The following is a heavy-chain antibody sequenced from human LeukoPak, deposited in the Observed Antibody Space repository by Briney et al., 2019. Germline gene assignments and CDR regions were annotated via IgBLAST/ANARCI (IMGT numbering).Heavy chain of an antibody. CDR2: MKQDGSAK. CDR3: ARDQGGALDF. D-gene: IGHD3-16*01. V-gene: IGHV3-7*01. J-gene: IGHJ4*02. Sequence: PGGSLRLSCAVSGFTFSSYWMAWVHQAPGKGLEWVANMKQDGSAKHYADSVKGRFTISRDNAKNSLYLQMNSLRAEDTAVYYCARDQGGALDFWGLGSLVTVSS. CDR1: GFTFSSYW.